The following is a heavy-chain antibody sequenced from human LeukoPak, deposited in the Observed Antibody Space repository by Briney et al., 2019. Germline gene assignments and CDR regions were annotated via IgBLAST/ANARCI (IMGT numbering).Heavy chain of an antibody. CDR3: ARGSPYGVNWFDP. Sequence: SETLSLTCAVYGGSFSGYYWSWICQPPGKGLEWIGEINHSGSTNYNPSLKSRITMLVDTSKNQFSLKLSSVTAADTAVYYCARGSPYGVNWFDPWGQGTLVIVSS. J-gene: IGHJ5*02. D-gene: IGHD4-17*01. CDR2: INHSGST. CDR1: GGSFSGYY. V-gene: IGHV4-34*01.